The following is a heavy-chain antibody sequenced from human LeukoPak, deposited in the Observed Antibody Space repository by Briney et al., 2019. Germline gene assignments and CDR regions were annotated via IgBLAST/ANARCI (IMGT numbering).Heavy chain of an antibody. CDR1: GLTFFEAW. CDR3: AKDVPFTGGGAIVY. J-gene: IGHJ4*02. D-gene: IGHD3-16*01. Sequence: GGSLRLSCAASGLTFFEAWMTWVRQAPGKGLEWVGHIKSKADGGTTDYAAPVKGRFTISRDDSQNALYLQMGTLKTEDTAVYYCAKDVPFTGGGAIVYWGQGTPVTVSS. V-gene: IGHV3-15*01. CDR2: IKSKADGGTT.